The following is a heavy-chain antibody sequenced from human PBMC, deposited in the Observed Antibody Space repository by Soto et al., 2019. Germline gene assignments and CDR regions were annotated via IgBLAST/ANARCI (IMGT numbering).Heavy chain of an antibody. Sequence: GGSLRLSCAASGFTLSRNSMNWVRQAPGKGLEWVSYISSSSSTIYYADSVKGRFTISRDNAKNSLYLQMNSLRDEDTAVYYCARDPYGDYWYFDLWGRGTLVTVSS. D-gene: IGHD4-17*01. CDR2: ISSSSSTI. V-gene: IGHV3-48*02. CDR3: ARDPYGDYWYFDL. J-gene: IGHJ2*01. CDR1: GFTLSRNS.